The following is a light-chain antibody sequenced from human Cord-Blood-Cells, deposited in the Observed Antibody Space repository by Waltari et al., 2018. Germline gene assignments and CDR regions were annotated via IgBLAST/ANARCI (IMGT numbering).Light chain of an antibody. CDR3: SSYAGSNNHV. J-gene: IGLJ1*01. CDR2: EVS. Sequence: QSALTQPPSASGSPGQPVTISCTGTSSDVGGYNYVSVYQQHPGKAPKLMLYEVSKRPSGVPDRFSGSKSGNTASLTVSGLQAEDEADYYCSSYAGSNNHVFGTGTKVTVL. V-gene: IGLV2-8*01. CDR1: SSDVGGYNY.